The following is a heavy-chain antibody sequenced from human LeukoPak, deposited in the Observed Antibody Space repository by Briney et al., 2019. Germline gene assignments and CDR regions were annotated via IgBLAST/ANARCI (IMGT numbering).Heavy chain of an antibody. D-gene: IGHD3-9*01. J-gene: IGHJ3*02. CDR1: GYTFTDYY. Sequence: EASMKVSCKASGYTFTDYYMHWVRQAPGQGLEWMGWINPNSGGTNYAQNFQGRVTMTRDTSISTAYMELSRLRSDDTVVYFFSRAQDGIRYSLHAFDIWGQGTMVTVSS. CDR2: INPNSGGT. CDR3: SRAQDGIRYSLHAFDI. V-gene: IGHV1-2*02.